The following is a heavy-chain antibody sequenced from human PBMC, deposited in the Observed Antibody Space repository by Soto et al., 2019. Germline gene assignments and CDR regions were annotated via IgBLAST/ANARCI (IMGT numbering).Heavy chain of an antibody. D-gene: IGHD2-2*01. CDR3: AREASVLIPAAQPSRFDS. CDR1: GYSFMKYG. Sequence: ASVKVSCKGFGYSFMKYGINWVRQAPGQGLEWVGWISPYSGYTHSAQKFHGRLTLTTDTAASTAYMELRILRSADTALYYCAREASVLIPAAQPSRFDSWGKGTLVTVS. V-gene: IGHV1-18*01. J-gene: IGHJ4*02. CDR2: ISPYSGYT.